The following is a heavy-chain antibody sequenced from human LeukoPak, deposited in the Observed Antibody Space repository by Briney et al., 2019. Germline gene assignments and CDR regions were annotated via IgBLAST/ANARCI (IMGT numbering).Heavy chain of an antibody. CDR2: ISGSGGST. Sequence: GGSLRLSCAASGFTFSSYAMSWVRQAPGKGLEWVSAISGSGGSTYYADSVKGRFTISRDNSKNTLYLQMNSLRPEDTAVYYCAKFLPTHIVVANYYFDYWGQGTLVTVSS. CDR3: AKFLPTHIVVANYYFDY. CDR1: GFTFSSYA. J-gene: IGHJ4*02. V-gene: IGHV3-23*01. D-gene: IGHD2-21*01.